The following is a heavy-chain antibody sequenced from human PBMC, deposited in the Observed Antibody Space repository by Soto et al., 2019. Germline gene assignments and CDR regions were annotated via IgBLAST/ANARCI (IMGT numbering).Heavy chain of an antibody. CDR2: ISYDGSNK. V-gene: IGHV3-30*18. CDR1: GFTFSSYG. CDR3: AKDLLSRSYYYGMDV. Sequence: QVQLVESGGGVVQPGRSLRLSCAASGFTFSSYGMHWVRQAPGKGLEWVAVISYDGSNKYYADSVKGRFTISRHNSKNTLYLQMNSLRAEGTAVYYYAKDLLSRSYYYGMDVWGQGTTVTVSS. D-gene: IGHD6-13*01. J-gene: IGHJ6*02.